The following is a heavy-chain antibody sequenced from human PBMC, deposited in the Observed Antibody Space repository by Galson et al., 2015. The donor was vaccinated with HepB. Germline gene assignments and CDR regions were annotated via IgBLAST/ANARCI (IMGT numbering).Heavy chain of an antibody. J-gene: IGHJ6*03. V-gene: IGHV4-30-4*01. CDR2: TYHSGST. Sequence: QVQLQESGPGLVEPSQTLSLTCTVSGGPISSDDYYWSWIRQPPGKGLEWIGYTYHSGSTFYNPSLKSRVTILVDTSKNQFSLKLTSVTAADTAVYYCARAPAAKGYYYHYYMDVWGKGTTVTVFS. D-gene: IGHD2-2*01. CDR1: GGPISSDDYY. CDR3: ARAPAAKGYYYHYYMDV.